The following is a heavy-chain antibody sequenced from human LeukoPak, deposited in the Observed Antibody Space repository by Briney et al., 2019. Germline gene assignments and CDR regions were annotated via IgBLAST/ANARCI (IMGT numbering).Heavy chain of an antibody. Sequence: KSSETLSLTCTVSGGSITSYYWSWVRQPAGKGLEWVGHVHSSWTTKYNSSLESRFTMSLDTSRNQFSLKLRSVTAADTAVYYCAREADWFAPWGQGALVTVSS. CDR3: AREADWFAP. CDR2: VHSSWTT. D-gene: IGHD2-15*01. J-gene: IGHJ5*02. V-gene: IGHV4-4*07. CDR1: GGSITSYY.